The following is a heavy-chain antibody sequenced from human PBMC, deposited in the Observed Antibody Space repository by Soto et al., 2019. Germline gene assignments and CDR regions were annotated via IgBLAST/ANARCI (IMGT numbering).Heavy chain of an antibody. CDR1: GFTFSSYA. Sequence: GGSLRLSCAASGFTFSSYAMSWVRQAPGKGLEWVGRIKSKTDGGTTDYAAPVKGRFTISRDDSKNTLYLQMNSLKTEDTAVYYCTGTAMGRDAFDIWGQGTMVTVSS. D-gene: IGHD5-18*01. V-gene: IGHV3-15*01. CDR2: IKSKTDGGTT. J-gene: IGHJ3*02. CDR3: TGTAMGRDAFDI.